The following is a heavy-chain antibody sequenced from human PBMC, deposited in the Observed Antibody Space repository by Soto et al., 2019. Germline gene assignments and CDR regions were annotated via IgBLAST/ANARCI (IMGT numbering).Heavy chain of an antibody. D-gene: IGHD4-4*01. V-gene: IGHV4-39*01. CDR1: GGSISSSSYY. Sequence: SETLSLTCTVSGGSISSSSYYWGWIRHPPGKGLEWIGSIYYSGSTYYNPSLKSRVTISVDTSKNQFSLKLSSVTAADTAVYYCARHETSYSKLPYYFDYWGQGTLVTVS. CDR3: ARHETSYSKLPYYFDY. J-gene: IGHJ4*02. CDR2: IYYSGST.